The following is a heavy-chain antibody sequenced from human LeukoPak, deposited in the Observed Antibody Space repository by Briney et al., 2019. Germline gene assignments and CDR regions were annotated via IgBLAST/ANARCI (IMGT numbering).Heavy chain of an antibody. CDR2: ISAYNGNT. D-gene: IGHD3-22*01. V-gene: IGHV1-18*01. CDR3: ARDLQFYYDSSGPVDY. CDR1: GYTFTSYG. Sequence: ASVKVSCKASGYTFTSYGISCVRQAPGQGLEWMGWISAYNGNTNYAQKLQGRVTMTTDTSTSTAYMELRSLRSDDTAVYYCARDLQFYYDSSGPVDYWGQGTLVTVSS. J-gene: IGHJ4*02.